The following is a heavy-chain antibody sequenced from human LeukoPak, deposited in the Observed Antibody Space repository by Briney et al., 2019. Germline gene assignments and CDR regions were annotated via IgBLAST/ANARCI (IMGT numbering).Heavy chain of an antibody. CDR1: GYTFTRYG. Sequence: GASVKVSCKASGYTFTRYGFSWLRQAPGQGPEWMGWISAYNGNTNYAQKFQGRVTLTTDTSTSTGYMELRSLRSDDAAVYCCARDPHVVEAAGQVDYWGQGTLVTVSS. V-gene: IGHV1-18*01. J-gene: IGHJ4*02. D-gene: IGHD6-13*01. CDR3: ARDPHVVEAAGQVDY. CDR2: ISAYNGNT.